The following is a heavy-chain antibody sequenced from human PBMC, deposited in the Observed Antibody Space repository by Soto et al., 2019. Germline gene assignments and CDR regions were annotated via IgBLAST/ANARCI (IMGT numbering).Heavy chain of an antibody. CDR1: GGTFSSYA. D-gene: IGHD5-12*01. Sequence: ASVKVSCKASGGTFSSYAISWVRQAPGQGLEWMGGIIPIFGTANYAQKFQGRVTITADESTSTAYMELSSLRSEDTAVYYCARTPGYSGYDYYFDYWGQGTLVTVSS. CDR3: ARTPGYSGYDYYFDY. CDR2: IIPIFGTA. J-gene: IGHJ4*02. V-gene: IGHV1-69*13.